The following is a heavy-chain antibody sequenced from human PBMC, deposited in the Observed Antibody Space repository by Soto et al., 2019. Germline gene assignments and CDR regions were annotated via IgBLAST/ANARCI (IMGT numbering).Heavy chain of an antibody. V-gene: IGHV3-53*04. Sequence: EVQLVESGGGLVQPGGSLRLSCAASGFTVSSNYMSWVRQAPGKGLEWVSVIYSGGSTYYADSVKCRFTISRHNSKNTLYLPMKRLRAEDTAVYYCARSYSSPPEGWFDPWGQGPLVTVSS. CDR3: ARSYSSPPEGWFDP. J-gene: IGHJ5*02. CDR2: IYSGGST. CDR1: GFTVSSNY. D-gene: IGHD6-13*01.